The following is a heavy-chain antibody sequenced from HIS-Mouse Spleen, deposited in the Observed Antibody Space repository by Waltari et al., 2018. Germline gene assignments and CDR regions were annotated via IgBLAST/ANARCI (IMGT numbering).Heavy chain of an antibody. CDR1: GGSIRSSSYS. V-gene: IGHV4-39*07. CDR3: AREIPYSSSWYDWYFDL. Sequence: QLQLQESGPGLVKPSETLSLPCTVSGGSIRSSSYSWVWIRQPPGKGLEWIGSIYYSGSTYYNPSLKSRVTISVDTSKNQFSLKLSSVTAADTAVYYCAREIPYSSSWYDWYFDLWGRGTLVTVSS. J-gene: IGHJ2*01. D-gene: IGHD6-13*01. CDR2: IYYSGST.